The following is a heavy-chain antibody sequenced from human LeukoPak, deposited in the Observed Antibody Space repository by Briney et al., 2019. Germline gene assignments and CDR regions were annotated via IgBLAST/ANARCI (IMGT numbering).Heavy chain of an antibody. D-gene: IGHD1-20*01. V-gene: IGHV2-5*02. Sequence: SGPTLVKPTQTLTLTCSFSGFSLTTRPLGVGWIRQPPGKALEWLAVIYWDDDKRYNPSLKTRPTVTTATSKNQVVLIMTNMDPVDTATYYWAHRRSGYDWNHGDFDYWGQGTLVTVSS. CDR1: GFSLTTRPLG. CDR3: AHRRSGYDWNHGDFDY. CDR2: IYWDDDK. J-gene: IGHJ4*02.